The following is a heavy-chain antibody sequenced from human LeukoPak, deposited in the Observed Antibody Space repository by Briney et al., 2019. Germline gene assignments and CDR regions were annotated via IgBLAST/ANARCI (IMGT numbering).Heavy chain of an antibody. D-gene: IGHD1-26*01. CDR2: INPNSGDT. J-gene: IGHJ4*02. CDR3: ARDQVAATSAHNFDY. CDR1: GYTFTGYY. Sequence: ASVKVSCKASGYTFTGYYMHWVRQAPGQGLEWMGWINPNSGDTNYAQKFQGRVTMTRDTSISTAYMELNRLRSDDTAVYYCARDQVAATSAHNFDYWGQGTLVTVSS. V-gene: IGHV1-2*02.